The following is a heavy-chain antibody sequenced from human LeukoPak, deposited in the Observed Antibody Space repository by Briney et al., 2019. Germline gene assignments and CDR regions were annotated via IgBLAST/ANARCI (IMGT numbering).Heavy chain of an antibody. D-gene: IGHD3-22*01. J-gene: IGHJ4*02. CDR1: RYSFTSYW. Sequence: AESLEISCKGSRYSFTSYWIGWVRQMPGKGLEWMGIIYPGDSDTRYSPSFQGQVTISADKSISTAYLQWSSLKASDTAMYYCARWFSTWDSSGYSNYFDYWGQGTLVTVSS. V-gene: IGHV5-51*01. CDR2: IYPGDSDT. CDR3: ARWFSTWDSSGYSNYFDY.